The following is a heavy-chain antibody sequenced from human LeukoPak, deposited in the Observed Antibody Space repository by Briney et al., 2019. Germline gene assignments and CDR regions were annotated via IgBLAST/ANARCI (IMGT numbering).Heavy chain of an antibody. CDR2: IYYSGST. CDR3: ARQVVVVPAAARTLYYYMDV. J-gene: IGHJ6*03. Sequence: SETLSLTCTVSGGSISSYYWSRIRQPPGKGLEWIGYIYYSGSTNYNPSLKSRVTISLDTSKNQFSLKLSSVTAADTAVYYCARQVVVVPAAARTLYYYMDVWGKGTTVTVSS. V-gene: IGHV4-59*08. CDR1: GGSISSYY. D-gene: IGHD2-2*01.